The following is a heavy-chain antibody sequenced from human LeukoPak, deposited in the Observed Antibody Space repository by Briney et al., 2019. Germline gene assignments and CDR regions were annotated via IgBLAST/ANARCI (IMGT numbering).Heavy chain of an antibody. J-gene: IGHJ6*02. CDR3: ARGPHSVYGMDV. CDR2: IYSGGST. CDR1: GFTVSSNY. V-gene: IGHV3-66*01. Sequence: GGSLRLSCAASGFTVSSNYMSWVRQAPGKGLEWVSVIYSGGSTYYADSVKGRSTISRDNSKNTLYLQMNSLRAEDTAVYYCARGPHSVYGMDVWGQGTTVTVSS.